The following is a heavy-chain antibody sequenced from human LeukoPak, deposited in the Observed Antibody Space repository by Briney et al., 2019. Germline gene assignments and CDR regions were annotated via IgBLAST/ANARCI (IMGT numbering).Heavy chain of an antibody. D-gene: IGHD3-22*01. CDR2: IYYSGST. Sequence: SETLSLTCTVSGGSISSSSYYWGWIRQPPGKGLEWIGSIYYSGSTYYNPSLKSRVTISVDTSKNQFSLKLSSVTAADTAVYYCARDLDSSMYYFDYWGQGTLVTVSS. V-gene: IGHV4-39*07. CDR3: ARDLDSSMYYFDY. J-gene: IGHJ4*02. CDR1: GGSISSSSYY.